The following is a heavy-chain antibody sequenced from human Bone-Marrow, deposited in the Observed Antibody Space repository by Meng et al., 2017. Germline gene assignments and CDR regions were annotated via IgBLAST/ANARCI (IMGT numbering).Heavy chain of an antibody. V-gene: IGHV3-21*01. Sequence: GQPLDVGPGLVKSGGPLRTSWSASGFTFSSYSKNWVRQAPGKGLEWVSSISSSSSYIYYADSVKGRFTISRDNAKNSLYLQMNSLRAEDTAVYYCARDPRVNWNDGIALGGQGTLVTVFS. CDR1: GFTFSSYS. CDR3: ARDPRVNWNDGIAL. CDR2: ISSSSSYI. J-gene: IGHJ4*02. D-gene: IGHD1-1*01.